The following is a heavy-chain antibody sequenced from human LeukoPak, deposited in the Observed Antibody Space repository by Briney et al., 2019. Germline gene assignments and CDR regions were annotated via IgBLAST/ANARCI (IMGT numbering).Heavy chain of an antibody. CDR1: GGSISSSTCY. CDR2: ICYSGST. D-gene: IGHD1-14*01. Sequence: SETLSLTCTASGGSISSSTCYWGWIRQPPGKGLEWIGTICYSGSTYYSSSLKSRVTISVDTSKNQFSLKLSSVTAADTAVYYCVKDRGNHVTDYWGQGTLVTVSS. CDR3: VKDRGNHVTDY. V-gene: IGHV4-39*07. J-gene: IGHJ4*02.